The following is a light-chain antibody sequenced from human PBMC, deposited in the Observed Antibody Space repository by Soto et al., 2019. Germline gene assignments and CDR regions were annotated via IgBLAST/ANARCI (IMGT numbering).Light chain of an antibody. J-gene: IGKJ2*01. Sequence: EIVLTQSPGTLSLSPGERATLSCRASQSVGSSYLAWYQQKPGQAPRLLIYGASSRATGIPDRFGGSGSGTDFTLTISRLEPEGFAVYYCQQYGSSPYTFGQGTKLEIK. CDR1: QSVGSSY. CDR3: QQYGSSPYT. CDR2: GAS. V-gene: IGKV3-20*01.